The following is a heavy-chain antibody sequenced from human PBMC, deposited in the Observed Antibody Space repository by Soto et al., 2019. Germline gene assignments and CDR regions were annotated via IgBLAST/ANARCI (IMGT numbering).Heavy chain of an antibody. J-gene: IGHJ5*02. CDR2: IFQSGST. D-gene: IGHD6-19*01. CDR1: GGTIRSPDW. CDR3: ARGRGRYSSGWSWFDP. V-gene: IGHV4-4*02. Sequence: SETLSLTCGVSGGTIRSPDWWTWVRQPPGKGLEWIGEIFQSGSTNYTPSLESRATISVDKSKNQFSLTLTSVTAADTAVYFCARGRGRYSSGWSWFDPWGQGISVTVSS.